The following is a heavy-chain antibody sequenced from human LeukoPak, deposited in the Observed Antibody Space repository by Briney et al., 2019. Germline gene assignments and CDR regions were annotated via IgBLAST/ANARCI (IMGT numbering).Heavy chain of an antibody. CDR1: GFTFSGSA. Sequence: PGGSLRLSCAASGFTFSGSAMHWVRQASGKGLEWVGRIRSKPNSYATAYAASVKGRFTISRDDLKNTAYLQMNSLKTEDTAVYYCTRREDDSGSLSGVDVWGQGTTVTVSS. V-gene: IGHV3-73*01. CDR3: TRREDDSGSLSGVDV. D-gene: IGHD3-10*01. CDR2: IRSKPNSYAT. J-gene: IGHJ6*02.